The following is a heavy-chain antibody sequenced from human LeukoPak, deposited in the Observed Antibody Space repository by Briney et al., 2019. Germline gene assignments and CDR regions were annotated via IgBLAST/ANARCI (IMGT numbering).Heavy chain of an antibody. CDR1: GGTFSSYA. Sequence: SVKVSCKASGGTFSSYAISWVRQAPGQGLEWMGRIIPILGIANYAQKFQGRVTITADKSTSTAYMELSSLRSEDTAVYYCARGPLSHLSWFDPWGQGTLATVSS. CDR2: IIPILGIA. CDR3: ARGPLSHLSWFDP. J-gene: IGHJ5*02. V-gene: IGHV1-69*04. D-gene: IGHD3-16*01.